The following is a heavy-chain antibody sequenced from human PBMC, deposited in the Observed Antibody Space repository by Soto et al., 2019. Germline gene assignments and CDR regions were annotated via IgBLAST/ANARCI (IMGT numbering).Heavy chain of an antibody. V-gene: IGHV3-30-3*01. CDR2: ISYDGSNK. Sequence: PGGSLRLSCAASGFTFSSYAMHWVRQAPGKGLEWVAVISYDGSNKYYADSVKGRFTICRDNSKNTLYLQMNSVRAEDTAVYYCARDQLWPHYYYYCGMDVWGQGTTVTVSS. J-gene: IGHJ6*02. CDR3: ARDQLWPHYYYYCGMDV. D-gene: IGHD5-18*01. CDR1: GFTFSSYA.